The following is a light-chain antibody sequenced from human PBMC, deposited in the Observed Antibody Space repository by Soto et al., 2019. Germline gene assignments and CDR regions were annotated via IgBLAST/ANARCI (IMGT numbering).Light chain of an antibody. V-gene: IGLV2-14*03. J-gene: IGLJ2*01. Sequence: QSALTQPASVSGSPGQSITISCTGTSSDIDGYNYVSWYQQHPGKAPKLMIYDVSYRPSGVSNRFSGSKSGNTASLTISGLQAEDEADYYCSSYTSSSARVFGGGTKVTVL. CDR3: SSYTSSSARV. CDR2: DVS. CDR1: SSDIDGYNY.